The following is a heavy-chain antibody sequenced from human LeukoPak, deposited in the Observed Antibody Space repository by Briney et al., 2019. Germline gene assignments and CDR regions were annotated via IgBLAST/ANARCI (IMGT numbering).Heavy chain of an antibody. Sequence: GGSLRLSCATSGFTYSSCVMAWVRQAPGKGLEWFASISGSGASTYYADSVKGRFTTSRDNAMNTLYLQMTSLRADDTAVYYCVKRQCSSTPCYGFDYWGQGTLVTVSS. CDR1: GFTYSSCV. D-gene: IGHD2-2*01. J-gene: IGHJ4*02. CDR2: ISGSGAST. CDR3: VKRQCSSTPCYGFDY. V-gene: IGHV3-23*01.